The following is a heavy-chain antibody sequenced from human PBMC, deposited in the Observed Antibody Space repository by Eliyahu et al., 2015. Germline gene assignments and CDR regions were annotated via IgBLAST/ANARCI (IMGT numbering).Heavy chain of an antibody. CDR1: GGSISSYY. CDR3: ARRKEAGYSSSWYFDY. CDR2: IYYSGST. Sequence: QVQLQESGPGLVKPSETLSLTCTVSGGSISSYYWXWIRQPPGKGLEWIGYIYYSGSTNYNPSLKSRVTISVDTSKNQFSLKLSSVTAADTAVYYCARRKEAGYSSSWYFDYWGQGTLVTVSS. V-gene: IGHV4-59*08. J-gene: IGHJ4*02. D-gene: IGHD6-13*01.